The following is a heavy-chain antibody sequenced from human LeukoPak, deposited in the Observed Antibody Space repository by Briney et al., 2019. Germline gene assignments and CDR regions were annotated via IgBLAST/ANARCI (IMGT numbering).Heavy chain of an antibody. V-gene: IGHV3-74*03. Sequence: GGSLRLSCAASGFTFSTYTIHWVRQVPGKGLMWVSRINNDGRSTTYADSVKGRFTISRDNAKDTLYLQMNSLTAEDTAVYYCAREFGSWLEWGQGTLVTVSS. D-gene: IGHD6-13*01. CDR2: INNDGRST. CDR3: AREFGSWLE. CDR1: GFTFSTYT. J-gene: IGHJ4*02.